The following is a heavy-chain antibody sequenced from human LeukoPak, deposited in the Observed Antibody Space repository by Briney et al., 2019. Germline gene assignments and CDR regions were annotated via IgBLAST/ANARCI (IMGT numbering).Heavy chain of an antibody. CDR2: IISSSSYI. Sequence: PGGSLRLSCAASGFTFSSYSMNWVRQAPGKGLEWVSSIISSSSYIYYADSVKGRFTISRDNAKNSLYLQMNSLRAEDTAVYYCASQGGSLTLDVWGKGTTVTVSS. D-gene: IGHD1-26*01. CDR3: ASQGGSLTLDV. V-gene: IGHV3-21*01. J-gene: IGHJ6*04. CDR1: GFTFSSYS.